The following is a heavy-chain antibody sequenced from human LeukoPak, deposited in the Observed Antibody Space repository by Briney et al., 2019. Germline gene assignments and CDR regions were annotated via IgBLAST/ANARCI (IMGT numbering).Heavy chain of an antibody. CDR1: GGSISSYY. V-gene: IGHV4-59*08. CDR2: IYYSGST. CDR3: ARGQMVRGVISTFDY. J-gene: IGHJ4*02. D-gene: IGHD3-10*01. Sequence: SETLSLTCTVSGGSISSYYWSWIRQPPGKGLEWIGYIYYSGSTNYNPSLKSRVTISVDTSKNQFSLKLSSVTAADTAVYYCARGQMVRGVISTFDYWGQGTLVTVSS.